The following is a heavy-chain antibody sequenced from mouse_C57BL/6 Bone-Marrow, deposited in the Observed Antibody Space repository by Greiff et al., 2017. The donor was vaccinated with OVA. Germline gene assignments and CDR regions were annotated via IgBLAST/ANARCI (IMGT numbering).Heavy chain of an antibody. V-gene: IGHV1-15*01. Sequence: QVQLQQSGAELVRPGASVTLSCKASGYTFTDYELHWVKQTPVHGLEWIGAIDPETGGTAYNQKFKGKAILTADKSSSTAYIELRSLTSEDSAVYYCTRGYSNYYAMGYWGQGTAVTVSS. D-gene: IGHD2-5*01. CDR1: GYTFTDYE. CDR3: TRGYSNYYAMGY. J-gene: IGHJ4*01. CDR2: IDPETGGT.